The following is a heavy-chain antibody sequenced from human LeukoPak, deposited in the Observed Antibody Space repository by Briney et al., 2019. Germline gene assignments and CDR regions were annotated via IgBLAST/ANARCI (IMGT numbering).Heavy chain of an antibody. CDR3: AKVLLARAYYYGMDV. CDR1: GFTFSSSA. V-gene: IGHV3-23*01. Sequence: GGSLRLSCAASGFTFSSSAMSWGRQAPGKGLEWVSAISGSGGSTYYADSVKGRFTISRDNSKNTLYLQMNSLRVEGTAVYYCAKVLLARAYYYGMDVWGQGTTVTVSS. D-gene: IGHD2-15*01. CDR2: ISGSGGST. J-gene: IGHJ6*02.